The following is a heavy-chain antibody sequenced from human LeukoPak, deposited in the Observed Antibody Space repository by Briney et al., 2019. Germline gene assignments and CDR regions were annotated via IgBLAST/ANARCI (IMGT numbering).Heavy chain of an antibody. J-gene: IGHJ5*02. D-gene: IGHD6-6*01. CDR3: ATEYSRKFDP. V-gene: IGHV4-31*03. Sequence: SETLSLTCTVSGGSISSGGYYWSWIRQHPGKGLEWIGYIYYSGSTYYNPSLKSRVTISVDTSKNQFSLKLSSVTAADTAVYYCATEYSRKFDPWGQGTLVTVSS. CDR1: GGSISSGGYY. CDR2: IYYSGST.